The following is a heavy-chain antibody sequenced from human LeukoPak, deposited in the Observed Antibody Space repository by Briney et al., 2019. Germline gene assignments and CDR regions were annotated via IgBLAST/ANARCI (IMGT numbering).Heavy chain of an antibody. D-gene: IGHD3-10*01. V-gene: IGHV3-21*01. CDR3: ARDSSYYYGSGSPLDY. CDR2: ISSSSSDI. Sequence: PGGSLRLSCAASGFTFSNYNMNWVRQAPGKGLEWVSSISSSSSDIYYADSVKGRFTISRNNAKNSLYLQMNSLRAEDTAVYYCARDSSYYYGSGSPLDYWGQGTLVTVSS. CDR1: GFTFSNYN. J-gene: IGHJ4*02.